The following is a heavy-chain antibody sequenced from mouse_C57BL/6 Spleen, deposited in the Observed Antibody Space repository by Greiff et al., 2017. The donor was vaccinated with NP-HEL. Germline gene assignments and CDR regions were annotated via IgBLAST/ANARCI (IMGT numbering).Heavy chain of an antibody. CDR1: GYSFTDYN. CDR3: ARSIYYGSSYDWYFDV. J-gene: IGHJ1*03. Sequence: VQLQQSGPELVKPGASVKISCKASGYSFTDYNMNWVKQSNGKSLEWIGVINPNYGTTSYNQKFKGKATLTVDQSSSTAYMQLNSLTSEDSAVYYCARSIYYGSSYDWYFDVWGTGTTVTVSS. D-gene: IGHD1-1*01. CDR2: INPNYGTT. V-gene: IGHV1-39*01.